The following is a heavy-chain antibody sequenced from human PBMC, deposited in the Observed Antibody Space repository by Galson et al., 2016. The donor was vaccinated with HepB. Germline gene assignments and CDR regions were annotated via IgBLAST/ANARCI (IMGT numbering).Heavy chain of an antibody. CDR3: ARHFNGWGSYRYDY. V-gene: IGHV1-18*04. D-gene: IGHD3-16*02. CDR1: GYMFTTFG. Sequence: SVKVSCKASGYMFTTFGVSWVRQAPGQGLQWMGWISTYNGNTNYAQEIQGRATMTTETSTSTAYLAMRSLRSDDTAVYYCARHFNGWGSYRYDYWGQGTLVTVSS. CDR2: ISTYNGNT. J-gene: IGHJ4*02.